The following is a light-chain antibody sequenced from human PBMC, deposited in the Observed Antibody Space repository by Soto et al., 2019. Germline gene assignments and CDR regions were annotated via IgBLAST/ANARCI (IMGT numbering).Light chain of an antibody. J-gene: IGLJ2*01. CDR1: KLGDKY. CDR3: QAWDSSTVV. Sequence: SYELTQPPSVSVSPGQTASITCSGDKLGDKYACWYQQKPGQSPVLVICKRPSGIPERFSGSKSGNTATLTISGTQAMDEADYYCQAWDSSTVVFGGGTKLTVL. V-gene: IGLV3-1*01.